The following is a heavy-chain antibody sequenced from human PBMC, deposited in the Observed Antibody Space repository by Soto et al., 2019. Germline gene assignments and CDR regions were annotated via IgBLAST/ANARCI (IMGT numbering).Heavy chain of an antibody. CDR2: IYYSGIT. Sequence: QVQLQESGPGLVKPSETLSLTCTVSGGSISSYYWSWIRQPPGKGLEWIGYIYYSGITNYNPSLRSRVTISVDTSKNQSSLELSSVTAADTAVYYCARYKSNYYSGMDVWGPGTTVTVSS. J-gene: IGHJ6*02. D-gene: IGHD1-20*01. CDR1: GGSISSYY. V-gene: IGHV4-59*01. CDR3: ARYKSNYYSGMDV.